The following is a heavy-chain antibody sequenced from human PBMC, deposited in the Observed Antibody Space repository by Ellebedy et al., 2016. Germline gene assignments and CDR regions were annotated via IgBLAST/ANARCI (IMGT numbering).Heavy chain of an antibody. CDR1: GGSFSGYY. J-gene: IGHJ5*02. CDR2: INHSGST. V-gene: IGHV4-34*01. D-gene: IGHD6-19*01. CDR3: ARGVQWLVLNWFDP. Sequence: SETLSLXXAVYGGSFSGYYWSWIRQPPGKGLEWIGEINHSGSTNYNPSLKSRVTISVDTSKNQFSLKLSSVTAADTAVYYCARGVQWLVLNWFDPWGQGTLVTVSS.